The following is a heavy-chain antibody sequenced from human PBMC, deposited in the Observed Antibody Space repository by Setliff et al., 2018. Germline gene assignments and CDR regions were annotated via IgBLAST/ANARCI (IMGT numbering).Heavy chain of an antibody. J-gene: IGHJ4*02. CDR3: AKRGPYCSGGTCHYYFDY. Sequence: PGESLKISCAASGFTVSSYAITWVRQAPGKGLEWVSMISGSAQTTYYADSVKGRFTISRDNSKNTVYLEMNSLRAEDTAVYYCAKRGPYCSGGTCHYYFDYWGQGTLVTVSS. D-gene: IGHD2-15*01. CDR1: GFTVSSYA. V-gene: IGHV3-23*01. CDR2: ISGSAQTT.